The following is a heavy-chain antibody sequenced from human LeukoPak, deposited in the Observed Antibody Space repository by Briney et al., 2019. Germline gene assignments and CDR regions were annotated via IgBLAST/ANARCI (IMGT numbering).Heavy chain of an antibody. J-gene: IGHJ4*02. CDR2: INPNSGGT. CDR1: GYTFTGYY. V-gene: IGHV1-2*02. CDR3: ARVTFRYGSGSFTFDY. D-gene: IGHD3-10*01. Sequence: ASVKVSCKASGYTFTGYYMHWVRQAPGQGLEWMGWINPNSGGTNYAQKFQGRVTMTRDTSISTAYMELSRLRSDDTAVCYCARVTFRYGSGSFTFDYWGQGTLVTVSS.